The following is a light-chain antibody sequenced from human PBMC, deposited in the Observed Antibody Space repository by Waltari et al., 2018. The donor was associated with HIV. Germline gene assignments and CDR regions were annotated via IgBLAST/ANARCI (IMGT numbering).Light chain of an antibody. CDR1: SSHVACYDC. CDR3: CSYTGTNSLH. V-gene: IGLV2-14*01. J-gene: IGLJ2*01. CDR2: EVT. Sequence: QSALTQPASVSGSPGQSITISCTGASSHVACYDCISWYQQHPGKAPRLIIYEVTNRPSGVSNRFFGSKSANTASLTISGLQADDEADYYCSYTGTNSLHFGGGTKVTVL.